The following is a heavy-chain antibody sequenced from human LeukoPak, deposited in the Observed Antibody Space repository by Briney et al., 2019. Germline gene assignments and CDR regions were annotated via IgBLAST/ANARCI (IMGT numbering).Heavy chain of an antibody. CDR2: IYPGDSDT. J-gene: IGHJ4*02. D-gene: IGHD5-12*01. V-gene: IGHV5-51*01. Sequence: GESLKISCKGSGYSFTSYWIGWVRQMPGKGLEWMGIIYPGDSDTRYSPSFQGQVTISADKSISTAYLQWSSLKASDTAMYYCAGLGGYGSDPEYYFDYWGQGTLVTVSS. CDR3: AGLGGYGSDPEYYFDY. CDR1: GYSFTSYW.